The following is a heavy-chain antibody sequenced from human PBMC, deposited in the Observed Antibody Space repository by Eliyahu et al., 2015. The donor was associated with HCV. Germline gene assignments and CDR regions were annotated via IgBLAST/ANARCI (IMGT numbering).Heavy chain of an antibody. J-gene: IGHJ4*02. CDR1: GGSISSTTYY. D-gene: IGHD3-3*01. CDR3: ARLSSSITIFGVDNFDFDY. CDR2: IYYXGXT. Sequence: QLQLQESGPGLVKPSETLSLTCTXSGGSISSTTYYWGXXRXPPGKGLEWIGSIYYXGXTYYNPSLKSRVTISVDTSKNQFSLKLSSVTAADTAVYYCARLSSSITIFGVDNFDFDYWGQGTLVTVSS. V-gene: IGHV4-39*01.